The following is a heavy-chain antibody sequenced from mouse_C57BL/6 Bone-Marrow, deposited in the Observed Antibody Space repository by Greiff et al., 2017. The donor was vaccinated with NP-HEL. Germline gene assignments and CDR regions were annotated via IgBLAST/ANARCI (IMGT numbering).Heavy chain of an antibody. CDR2: IRSKSNNYAT. CDR3: VRHDSSYWGWYFDV. D-gene: IGHD1-1*01. Sequence: EVQLVESGGGLVQPKGSLKLSCAASGFSFNTYAMNWVRQAPGKGLEWVARIRSKSNNYATYYADSVKDRFTISRDDSESMLYLQMNNLKTEDTAMYDWVRHDSSYWGWYFDVWGTGTTVTVSS. V-gene: IGHV10-1*01. J-gene: IGHJ1*03. CDR1: GFSFNTYA.